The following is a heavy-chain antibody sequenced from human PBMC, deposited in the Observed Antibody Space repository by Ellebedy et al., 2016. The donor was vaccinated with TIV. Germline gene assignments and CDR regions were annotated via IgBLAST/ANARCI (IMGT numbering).Heavy chain of an antibody. D-gene: IGHD1-26*01. V-gene: IGHV1-46*01. Sequence: AASVKVSCKASGYTFTSYYMHWARQAPGQGPEWMGIINPSGGSTSYAQKFQGRVTMTRDTSTSTVYMELRSLRSEDTAVYYCAGGSRGGEWELLGSYWGQGTLVTVSS. CDR3: AGGSRGGEWELLGSY. CDR2: INPSGGST. CDR1: GYTFTSYY. J-gene: IGHJ4*02.